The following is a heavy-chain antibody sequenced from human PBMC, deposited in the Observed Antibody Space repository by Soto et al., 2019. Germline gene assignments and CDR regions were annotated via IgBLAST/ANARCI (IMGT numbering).Heavy chain of an antibody. J-gene: IGHJ6*03. V-gene: IGHV4-34*01. CDR2: ITDSGDI. CDR1: GGSFSGYQ. Sequence: QVQLQQWGAGLLKPSETLSLTCAVYGGSFSGYQWSWIRQTPGKGLEWIGGITDSGDINYNPSLKSRVTILVDSPKRQISLRLSSVTAADTAVYYCARGLLLWFGELSRRGGYYYDMDVWGKGTTVTVSS. CDR3: ARGLLLWFGELSRRGGYYYDMDV. D-gene: IGHD3-10*01.